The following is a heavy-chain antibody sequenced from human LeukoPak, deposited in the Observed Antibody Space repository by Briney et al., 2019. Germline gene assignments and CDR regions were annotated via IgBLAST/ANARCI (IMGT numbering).Heavy chain of an antibody. CDR1: GGSISSYY. J-gene: IGHJ4*02. CDR3: ARRGTVSYYFDY. D-gene: IGHD4-17*01. V-gene: IGHV4-59*08. Sequence: PSETLSLTCTVSGGSISSYYWSWIRQPPGKGPEWIGSMSHSGTTYYNPSLKSRVTISVDTSNNQFSLKLSSVTAADTAVYYCARRGTVSYYFDYWGQGTLVSVSS. CDR2: MSHSGTT.